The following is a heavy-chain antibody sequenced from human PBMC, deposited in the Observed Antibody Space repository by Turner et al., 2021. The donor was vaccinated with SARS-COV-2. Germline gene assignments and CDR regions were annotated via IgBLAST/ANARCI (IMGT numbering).Heavy chain of an antibody. CDR1: GITLEAYT. Sequence: EVQLVESGGGLVQPGRSLRLSCSASGITLEAYTMHWVRQAPGKGLEWVSTISWHSGFIGYADSAKGRFTISRDNAKNSLYLQMSSLREEDTALYYCAKDVRGFDSGLSFGMDVWGQGTPVTVSS. V-gene: IGHV3-9*01. CDR2: ISWHSGFI. J-gene: IGHJ6*02. D-gene: IGHD3-10*01. CDR3: AKDVRGFDSGLSFGMDV.